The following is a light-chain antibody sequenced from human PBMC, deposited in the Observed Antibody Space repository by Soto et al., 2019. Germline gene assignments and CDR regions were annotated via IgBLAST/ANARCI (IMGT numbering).Light chain of an antibody. J-gene: IGLJ1*01. Sequence: QAVVTQPPSVSGAQGQRVIISCSGSSSNIGAGYDVHWYRQLPGTAPKLLIYGNRNRPSGVPDRFSGSKASLAITGLQAEDEADYYCQSYDNSLNGYVFGTGTKVTVL. CDR1: SSNIGAGYD. CDR3: QSYDNSLNGYV. V-gene: IGLV1-40*01. CDR2: GNR.